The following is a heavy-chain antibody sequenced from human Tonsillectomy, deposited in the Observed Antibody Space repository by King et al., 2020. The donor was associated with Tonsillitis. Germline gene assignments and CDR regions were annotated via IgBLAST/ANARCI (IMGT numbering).Heavy chain of an antibody. J-gene: IGHJ4*02. D-gene: IGHD6-13*01. CDR1: QFTFSTYA. CDR3: AKGCGRTWSNYCDD. CDR2: FSGSGAYT. Sequence: VQLVESGGGLVQPGGSLRLPCAASQFTFSTYAMSWVRQAPGKGLEWVSTFSGSGAYTYYANSVKGRFTISRDNSKNTLFLQMNSLRAEDTAVYYCAKGCGRTWSNYCDDWGQGTLVTVSS. V-gene: IGHV3-23*04.